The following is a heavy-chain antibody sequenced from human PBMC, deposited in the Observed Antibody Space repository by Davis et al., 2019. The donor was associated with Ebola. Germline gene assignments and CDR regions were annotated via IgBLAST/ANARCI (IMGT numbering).Heavy chain of an antibody. J-gene: IGHJ4*02. D-gene: IGHD2-15*01. CDR3: ARYCHYPDCSYFDC. CDR1: EFTFSSYA. CDR2: ISGSGSTI. Sequence: GESLKISCAGSEFTFSSYAMNWVRQAPGKGLEWVSVISGSGSTIHYADSVKGRFTISRDNSKNTLFLQMNSLRAEDTATYYCARYCHYPDCSYFDCWGQGTVVAVSS. V-gene: IGHV3-23*01.